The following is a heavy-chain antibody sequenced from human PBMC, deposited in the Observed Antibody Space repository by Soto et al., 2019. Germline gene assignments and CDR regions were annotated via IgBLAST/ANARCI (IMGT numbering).Heavy chain of an antibody. V-gene: IGHV4-39*01. CDR2: IYYSGST. CDR1: GGSISSSSYY. D-gene: IGHD2-15*01. J-gene: IGHJ4*02. Sequence: QLQLQESGPGLVKPSETLSLTCTVSGGSISSSSYYWGWIRQPPGKGLEWIGSIYYSGSTYYNPSLKTRVTISVDTSKNQFSLKLSSVTAADTAVYYCASWLGYCSGGSCFFDYWGQGTLVTVSS. CDR3: ASWLGYCSGGSCFFDY.